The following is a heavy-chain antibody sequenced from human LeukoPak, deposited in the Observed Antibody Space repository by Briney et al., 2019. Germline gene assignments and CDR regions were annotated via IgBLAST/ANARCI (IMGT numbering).Heavy chain of an antibody. CDR1: GFIFNSYA. CDR2: ISSGSATI. V-gene: IGHV3-48*02. CDR3: AKSAYYFDY. Sequence: PGGSLRFSCAASGFIFNSYAMNWVRQAPGKGLEWVSYISSGSATIYYADSVKGRFTISRDSAKNSLYLQLNSLRDEDTAVYYCAKSAYYFDYWGQGTLVTVSS. J-gene: IGHJ4*02.